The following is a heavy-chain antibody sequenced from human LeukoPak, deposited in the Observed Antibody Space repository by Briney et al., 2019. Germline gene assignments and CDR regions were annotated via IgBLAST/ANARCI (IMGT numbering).Heavy chain of an antibody. CDR1: GFTFDDYA. Sequence: TGGSLRLSCAASGFTFDDYAMHWVRQAPGKGLEWVSYISSSGSTIYYADSVKGRFTISRDNAKSSLYLQMNSLRAEDTAVYYCAELGITMIGGVWGKGTTVTISS. CDR2: ISSSGSTI. D-gene: IGHD3-10*02. V-gene: IGHV3-48*03. CDR3: AELGITMIGGV. J-gene: IGHJ6*04.